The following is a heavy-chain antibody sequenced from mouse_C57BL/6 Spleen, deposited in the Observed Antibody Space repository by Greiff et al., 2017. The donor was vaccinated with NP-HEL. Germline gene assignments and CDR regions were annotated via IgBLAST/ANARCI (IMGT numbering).Heavy chain of an antibody. CDR2: IDPSDSET. CDR3: ARALLLRDWYFDV. J-gene: IGHJ1*03. CDR1: GYTFTSYW. D-gene: IGHD1-1*01. V-gene: IGHV1-52*01. Sequence: VKLQQPGAELVRPGSSVKLSCKASGYTFTSYWMHWVKQRPIQGLEWIGNIDPSDSETHYNQKFKDKATLTVDKSSSTAYMQLSSLTSEDSAVYYCARALLLRDWYFDVWGTGTTVTVSS.